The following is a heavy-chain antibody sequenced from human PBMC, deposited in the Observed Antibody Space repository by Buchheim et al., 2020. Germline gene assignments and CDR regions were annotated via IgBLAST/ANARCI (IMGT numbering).Heavy chain of an antibody. J-gene: IGHJ6*02. D-gene: IGHD6-6*01. CDR1: GFTFSSYS. Sequence: EVQLVESGGGLVKPGGSLRLSCAASGFTFSSYSMNWVRQAPGKGLEWVSSISSSSSYIYYADSVKGRFTISRDKAKNSLYLQMNSLRAEDTAVYYCARDRRYSSSSGYYYGMDVWGQGTT. CDR2: ISSSSSYI. CDR3: ARDRRYSSSSGYYYGMDV. V-gene: IGHV3-21*01.